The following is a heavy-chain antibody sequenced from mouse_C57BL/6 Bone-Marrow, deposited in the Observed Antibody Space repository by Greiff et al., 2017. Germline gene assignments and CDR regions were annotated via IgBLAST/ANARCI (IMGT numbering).Heavy chain of an antibody. Sequence: QVQLKQSGAELARPGASVKLSCKASGYTFTSYGISWVKQRTGQGLEWIGEIYPRSGNTYYNEKFKGKATLTADKSTSTAYMELRSLTSEDSAVCFCARNAVVAHFDVWGTGTTVTVSS. D-gene: IGHD1-1*01. CDR3: ARNAVVAHFDV. V-gene: IGHV1-81*01. J-gene: IGHJ1*03. CDR1: GYTFTSYG. CDR2: IYPRSGNT.